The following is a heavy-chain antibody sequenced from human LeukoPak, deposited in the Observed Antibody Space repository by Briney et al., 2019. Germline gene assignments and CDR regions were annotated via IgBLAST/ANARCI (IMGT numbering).Heavy chain of an antibody. Sequence: GGPLKLSCAASGFTFDDYGMGWLRQAPGKGLEWVSGINWNGGSTGYADSVKGRFTISRDNAKNSLYLQMNSLRAEDTALYYCARVPAAPGGGMDVWGQGTTVTVSS. CDR2: INWNGGST. CDR1: GFTFDDYG. V-gene: IGHV3-20*04. J-gene: IGHJ6*02. D-gene: IGHD2-2*01. CDR3: ARVPAAPGGGMDV.